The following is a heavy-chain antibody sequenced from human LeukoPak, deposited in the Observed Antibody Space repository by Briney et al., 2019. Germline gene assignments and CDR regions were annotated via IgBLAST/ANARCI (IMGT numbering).Heavy chain of an antibody. Sequence: GGSLRLSCAASGFTFSSYAMSWVRQAPGKGLEWVSAISGSGGSTYYADSVKGRFTISRDNSKNTLYLQTNSLRAEDTAVYYSVVVVAATLEYNWFDPWGQGTLVTVSS. CDR2: ISGSGGST. J-gene: IGHJ5*02. CDR1: GFTFSSYA. D-gene: IGHD2-15*01. V-gene: IGHV3-23*01. CDR3: VVVVAATLEYNWFDP.